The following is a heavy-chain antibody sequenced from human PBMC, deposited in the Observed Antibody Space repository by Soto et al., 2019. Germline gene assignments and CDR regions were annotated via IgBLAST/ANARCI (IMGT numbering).Heavy chain of an antibody. D-gene: IGHD1-20*01. CDR2: IWSDGTHE. CDR1: GFTFSNHG. V-gene: IGHV3-33*01. CDR3: AREGPISGTNRFDV. J-gene: IGHJ3*01. Sequence: QVQLVESGGGVVQPGRSLRLSCAASGFTFSNHGMHWVRQPPGKGLEWVASIWSDGTHEHYADSVKGRFTITRDNSKDTLSLQVDRLRAEDTAVYYCAREGPISGTNRFDVWGQGTMVIISS.